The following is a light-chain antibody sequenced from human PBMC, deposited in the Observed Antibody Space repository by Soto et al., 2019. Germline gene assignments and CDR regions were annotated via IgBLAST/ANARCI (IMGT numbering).Light chain of an antibody. CDR2: AAS. CDR3: DQSYDIPT. Sequence: DIQMTQSPSSLSASVGDRVTITCRARQNINSYLNWYQQKPGKAPKLLIYAASSLQSGVPSRFSVSGSGTDFTLPVSSLQPEEFATYYWDQSYDIPTVGRGTRLEIK. V-gene: IGKV1-39*01. J-gene: IGKJ5*01. CDR1: QNINSY.